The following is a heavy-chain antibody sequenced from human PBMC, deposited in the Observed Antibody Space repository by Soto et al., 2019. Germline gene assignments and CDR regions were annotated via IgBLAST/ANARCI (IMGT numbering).Heavy chain of an antibody. CDR1: GFTLSCCG. CDR2: ITYDGSEI. V-gene: IGHV3-30*18. J-gene: IGHJ4*02. CDR3: AKEQSSGFYRVVDY. D-gene: IGHD6-19*01. Sequence: QVQVVESGGGVVQPGRSLRLSCAASGFTLSCCGMHWVRQAPGKGLEWVGGITYDGSEIYYGDSVKGRFTISLDSSENTVYLQMNSLRVEDSALYYCAKEQSSGFYRVVDYWGQGTLVTVSP.